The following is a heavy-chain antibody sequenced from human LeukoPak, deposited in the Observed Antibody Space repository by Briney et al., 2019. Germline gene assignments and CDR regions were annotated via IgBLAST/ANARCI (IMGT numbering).Heavy chain of an antibody. D-gene: IGHD2-2*01. CDR2: IFYSGST. Sequence: SETLSLTCTVSPRSISSSSYYWGWIRQPPGKGLEWIGSIFYSGSTSYNPSLKGRVTLSVDTSKNHFSLKLSSVTAADTAVYYCARHGCSSNICHFDYWGLGTLVTVSS. J-gene: IGHJ4*02. V-gene: IGHV4-39*01. CDR1: PRSISSSSYY. CDR3: ARHGCSSNICHFDY.